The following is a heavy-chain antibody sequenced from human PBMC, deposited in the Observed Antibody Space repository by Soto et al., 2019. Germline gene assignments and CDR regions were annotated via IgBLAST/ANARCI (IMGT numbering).Heavy chain of an antibody. CDR1: GGSISSSSYY. Sequence: SETLSLTCTVSGGSISSSSYYWGWIRQPPGKGLEWIGSIYYSGSTYYNPSLKSRVTISVDTSKNQFSLKLSSVTAADTAVYYCATLAAAGTSGLFDIWGQGTMVTVSS. CDR3: ATLAAAGTSGLFDI. CDR2: IYYSGST. V-gene: IGHV4-39*01. J-gene: IGHJ3*02. D-gene: IGHD6-13*01.